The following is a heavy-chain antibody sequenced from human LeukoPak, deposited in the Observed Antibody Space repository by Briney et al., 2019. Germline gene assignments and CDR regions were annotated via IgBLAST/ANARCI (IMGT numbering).Heavy chain of an antibody. J-gene: IGHJ3*02. Sequence: GASVKVSCKASGYTFTGYYMHWVRQAPGQGLEWMGWINPNSGGTNYAQKFQGRVTMTRDTSISTAYMELSRLRSDDTAVYYCATVRQWLVSFAFDIWGQGTMVTVPS. V-gene: IGHV1-2*02. CDR3: ATVRQWLVSFAFDI. D-gene: IGHD6-19*01. CDR2: INPNSGGT. CDR1: GYTFTGYY.